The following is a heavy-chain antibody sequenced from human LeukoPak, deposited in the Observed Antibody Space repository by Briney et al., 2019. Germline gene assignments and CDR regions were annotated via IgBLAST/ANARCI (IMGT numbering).Heavy chain of an antibody. CDR2: IPGSGAST. CDR1: GFTFSSYA. J-gene: IGHJ4*02. V-gene: IGHV3-23*01. CDR3: ARERTGTTWDY. D-gene: IGHD1-1*01. Sequence: GGSLRLSCPVSGFTFSSYAMSWVRQAPGKGLEWVSAIPGSGASTYYADSVKGRFTISRDNSKNTLYLQMNSLRADGTAVYYCARERTGTTWDYWGQGTLVTVSS.